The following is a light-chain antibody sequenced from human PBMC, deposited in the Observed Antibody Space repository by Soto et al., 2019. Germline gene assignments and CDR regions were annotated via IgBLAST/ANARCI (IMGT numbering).Light chain of an antibody. J-gene: IGLJ2*01. Sequence: QSALTQPASVSGSPGQSITISCTGTSSDVGGYNYVSWYQQHPGKAPKLMIYDVSNRPSGVSNRFSGPKSGNTASLTISGLQDEEEADYYCSSYTSSSTLVVFGGGTKLTVL. V-gene: IGLV2-14*01. CDR1: SSDVGGYNY. CDR2: DVS. CDR3: SSYTSSSTLVV.